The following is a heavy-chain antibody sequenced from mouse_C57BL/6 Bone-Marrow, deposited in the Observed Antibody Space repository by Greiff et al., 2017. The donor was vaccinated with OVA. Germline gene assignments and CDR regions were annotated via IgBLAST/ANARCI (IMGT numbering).Heavy chain of an antibody. D-gene: IGHD1-1*01. CDR2: ISDGGSYT. CDR1: GFTFSSYA. V-gene: IGHV5-4*01. CDR3: ARGDYGSSLWFAY. Sequence: DVHLVESGGGLVKPGGSLNLSCAASGFTFSSYAMSWVRQTPEKRLEWVATISDGGSYTYYPDNVKGRFTISRDNAKNNLYLQMSHLKSEDTAMYYCARGDYGSSLWFAYWGQGTLVTVSA. J-gene: IGHJ3*01.